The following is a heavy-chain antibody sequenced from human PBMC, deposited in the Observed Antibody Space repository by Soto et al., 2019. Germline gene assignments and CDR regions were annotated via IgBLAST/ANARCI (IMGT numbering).Heavy chain of an antibody. J-gene: IGHJ4*02. CDR1: WFTXNSHS. D-gene: IGHD3-10*01. Sequence: CGSLRVSSAASWFTXNSHSMNRALHATAKGLEWVSSISSSSSYIYYADSVKGPFTISRDNAKNSLYLQMNSLRAEDTAVYYCARGPPTTQNYGSGSPGLFDYWGQGTLVTVSS. CDR3: ARGPPTTQNYGSGSPGLFDY. V-gene: IGHV3-21*01. CDR2: ISSSSSYI.